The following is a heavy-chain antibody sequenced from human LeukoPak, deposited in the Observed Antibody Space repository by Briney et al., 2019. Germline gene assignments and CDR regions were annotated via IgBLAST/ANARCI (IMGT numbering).Heavy chain of an antibody. D-gene: IGHD3-22*01. CDR3: ARDSMIVGWYFQH. V-gene: IGHV3-64*01. CDR2: ISSNGGST. CDR1: GFTFSSYA. Sequence: GGSLRLSCAASGFTFSSYAMHWVRQAPGKGLEYVSAISSNGGSTYYANSVKGRFTISRDNSKNTLYLQMNSLRAEDTAVYYCARDSMIVGWYFQHWGQGTLVTVSS. J-gene: IGHJ1*01.